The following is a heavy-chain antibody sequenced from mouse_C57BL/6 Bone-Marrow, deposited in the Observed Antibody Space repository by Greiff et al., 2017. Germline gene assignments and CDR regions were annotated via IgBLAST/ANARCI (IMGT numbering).Heavy chain of an antibody. J-gene: IGHJ3*01. CDR3: ARPSYYSNWWVAWFAY. Sequence: EVQLVESGGGLVKPGGSLKLSCAASGFTFSSYAMSWVRQTPEKRLEWVATISDGGSYTYYPDNVKGRFTISRDNAKNTRYLQMSHLKSEDTAMYYCARPSYYSNWWVAWFAYWGQGTLVTVSA. D-gene: IGHD2-5*01. V-gene: IGHV5-4*01. CDR1: GFTFSSYA. CDR2: ISDGGSYT.